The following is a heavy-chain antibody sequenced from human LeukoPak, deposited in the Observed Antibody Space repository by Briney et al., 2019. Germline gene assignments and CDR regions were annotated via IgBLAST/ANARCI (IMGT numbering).Heavy chain of an antibody. J-gene: IGHJ4*02. V-gene: IGHV4-59*12. CDR1: GGSFSGYY. Sequence: PPETLSLTCAVYGGSFSGYYWSWIRQPPGKGLESIGYIHYSGSTNYNPSLKSRVTISVDTSKNQFSLKLSSVTAADTAVYYCARRWGRVVVVVAAKDYFDYWGQGTLVTVSS. D-gene: IGHD2-15*01. CDR3: ARRWGRVVVVVAAKDYFDY. CDR2: IHYSGST.